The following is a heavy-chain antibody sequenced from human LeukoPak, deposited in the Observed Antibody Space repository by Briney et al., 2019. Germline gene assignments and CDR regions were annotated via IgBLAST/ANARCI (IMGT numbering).Heavy chain of an antibody. V-gene: IGHV3-7*01. J-gene: IGHJ4*02. CDR1: GFTFSSYW. CDR3: AREILYYYDSSGYYVDYFDY. D-gene: IGHD3-22*01. Sequence: QSGGSLRLSCAASGFTFSSYWMSWVRQAPGKGLEWVANIKQDGSEKYYVDSVKGRFTISRDNAKNSLYLQVNSLRAEDTAVYYCAREILYYYDSSGYYVDYFDYWGQGTLVIVSS. CDR2: IKQDGSEK.